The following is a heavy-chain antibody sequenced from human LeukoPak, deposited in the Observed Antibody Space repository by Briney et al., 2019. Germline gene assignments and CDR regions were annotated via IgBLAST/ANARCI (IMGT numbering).Heavy chain of an antibody. CDR2: ISYDGSNK. CDR3: ASLLDY. V-gene: IGHV3-30*03. J-gene: IGHJ4*02. CDR1: GFTFSSYG. Sequence: GGSLRLSCAASGFTFSSYGMHWVRQAPGKGLEWVAVISYDGSNKHYADSVKGRFTISRDNSKNTLYLQMNSLRAEDTAVYYCASLLDYWGQGTLVTVSS.